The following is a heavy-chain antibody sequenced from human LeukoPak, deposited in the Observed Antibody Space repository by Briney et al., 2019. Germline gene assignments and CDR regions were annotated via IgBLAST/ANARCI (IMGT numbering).Heavy chain of an antibody. Sequence: ASVKVSCKTSGYTFTDNFIHWVRQAPGQGLEWMGWINPNSGGTNYAQKFQGRVTMTRDTSISTAYMELSRLRSDDTAVYYCARDGVSSQNGDYWGQGTLVTVSS. D-gene: IGHD6-13*01. V-gene: IGHV1-2*02. CDR1: GYTFTDNF. CDR3: ARDGVSSQNGDY. J-gene: IGHJ4*02. CDR2: INPNSGGT.